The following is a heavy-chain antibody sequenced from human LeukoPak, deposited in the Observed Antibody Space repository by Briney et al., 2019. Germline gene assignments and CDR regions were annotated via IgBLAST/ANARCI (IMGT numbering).Heavy chain of an antibody. J-gene: IGHJ4*02. CDR2: IIPIFGTA. D-gene: IGHD3-3*01. Sequence: SVKVSCKASGGTFSSYAISWVRQAPGQGLEWMGGIIPIFGTANYAQKFQGRVTITADESTSTAYMELSSLRTEDTAVYYCASGPLRFLGGIDYWGQGTLVTVSS. CDR1: GGTFSSYA. V-gene: IGHV1-69*13. CDR3: ASGPLRFLGGIDY.